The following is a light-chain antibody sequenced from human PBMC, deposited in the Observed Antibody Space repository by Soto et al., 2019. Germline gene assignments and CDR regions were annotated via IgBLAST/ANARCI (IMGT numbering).Light chain of an antibody. Sequence: QSALTLPASVSGSPGQSITVSCTGTSSDVGGYNYVSWYQQHPGKAPKLMIYEVSNRPSGISSRFSGSKSGDTASLTISGLQAEDEADYYCSSYTSSSTLVFGGGTKLTVL. CDR2: EVS. J-gene: IGLJ3*02. V-gene: IGLV2-14*01. CDR3: SSYTSSSTLV. CDR1: SSDVGGYNY.